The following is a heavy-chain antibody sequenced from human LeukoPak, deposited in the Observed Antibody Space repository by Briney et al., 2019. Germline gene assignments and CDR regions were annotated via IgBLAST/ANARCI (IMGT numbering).Heavy chain of an antibody. CDR2: IYTSGST. D-gene: IGHD6-19*01. CDR3: ARGSNSGWRRPFDY. Sequence: SETLSLTCTVSGGSISSYYWSWIRQPAGKGLEWIGRIYTSGSTNYNPSLKSRVTMSVDTSKNQFSLKLSSVTAADTAVYYCARGSNSGWRRPFDYWGQGTLVTVSS. V-gene: IGHV4-4*07. J-gene: IGHJ4*02. CDR1: GGSISSYY.